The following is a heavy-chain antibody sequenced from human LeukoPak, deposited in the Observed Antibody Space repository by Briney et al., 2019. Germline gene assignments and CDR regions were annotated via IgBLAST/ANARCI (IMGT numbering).Heavy chain of an antibody. J-gene: IGHJ3*01. CDR2: ISPSSSYI. Sequence: PGGSLRLSCAASGFTFSSSSMNWVRQAPGKGLEFVSSISPSSSYIYYADSVKGRFVISRDNAKNTLYLQMNSLRDEDTALYYCVRDDPGPEAFDLWGQGTLVTVSS. V-gene: IGHV3-21*01. CDR3: VRDDPGPEAFDL. CDR1: GFTFSSSS.